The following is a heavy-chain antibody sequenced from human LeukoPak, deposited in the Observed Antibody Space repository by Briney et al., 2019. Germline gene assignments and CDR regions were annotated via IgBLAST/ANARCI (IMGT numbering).Heavy chain of an antibody. J-gene: IGHJ4*02. Sequence: SETLSLTCGVSGGSISGTNWWSWVRQPPGQGPEWIGEISLAGQTNYNPSLNDRVTMSLDKSSNQLSLHLASVTAADTATYYCSRESGPFCPFGYWGQGTLVIVSS. CDR1: GGSISGTNW. CDR3: SRESGPFCPFGY. CDR2: ISLAGQT. D-gene: IGHD1-26*01. V-gene: IGHV4/OR15-8*02.